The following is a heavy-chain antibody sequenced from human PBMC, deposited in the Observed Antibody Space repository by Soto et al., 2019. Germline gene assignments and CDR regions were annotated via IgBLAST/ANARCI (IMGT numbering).Heavy chain of an antibody. CDR1: GFTFSSYN. D-gene: IGHD1-26*01. J-gene: IGHJ5*02. CDR2: IGSSGRVI. Sequence: EVQLVESGGGLVQPGGSLRLSCAASGFTFSSYNMNWVRQAPGKGLEWVSYIGSSGRVIYYADSVKGRFTISEDNAKNALYLQMNSLRDEDTAVYYCARGQVIVGATCFDPWGQGTLVTVSS. V-gene: IGHV3-48*02. CDR3: ARGQVIVGATCFDP.